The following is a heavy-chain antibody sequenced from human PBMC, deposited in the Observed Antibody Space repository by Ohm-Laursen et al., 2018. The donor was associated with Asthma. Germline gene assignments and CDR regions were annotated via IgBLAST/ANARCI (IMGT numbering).Heavy chain of an antibody. D-gene: IGHD2-15*01. CDR3: ARGENRYCSRDSCHRDAFDI. CDR1: GGSISSGYY. J-gene: IGHJ3*02. V-gene: IGHV4-34*01. CDR2: IHHGVYDGGST. Sequence: SDTLSLTCSVSGGSISSGYYWTWIRQPPGKGLEWIGEIHHGVYDGGSTNYNPSLKSRVTISEDTSKNQFSLSLRSVTAADTAVYYCARGENRYCSRDSCHRDAFDIWGQGTMVTVSS.